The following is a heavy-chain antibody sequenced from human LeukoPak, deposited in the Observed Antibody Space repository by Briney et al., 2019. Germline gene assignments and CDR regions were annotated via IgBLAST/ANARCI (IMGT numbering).Heavy chain of an antibody. Sequence: GGSLRLSCAASGFTFSNAWMSWVRQAPGKGLEWVGRIESKTDGGTTDYAAPVKGRFTISRDDSKNTLYLQMNSLKTEDTAVYYCTIDDAGLATEYWGQGTLVTVSS. CDR1: GFTFSNAW. CDR2: IESKTDGGTT. CDR3: TIDDAGLATEY. V-gene: IGHV3-15*04. J-gene: IGHJ4*02.